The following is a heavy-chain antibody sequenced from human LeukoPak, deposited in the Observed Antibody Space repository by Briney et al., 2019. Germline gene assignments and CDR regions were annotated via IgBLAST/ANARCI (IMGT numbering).Heavy chain of an antibody. CDR1: GFTFSSYG. D-gene: IGHD2-2*01. V-gene: IGHV3-23*01. Sequence: AGGSLRLSCAASGFTFSSYGMSWVRQAPGQGLEWVSAISGSGGSTYYADSVKGRFTISRDNSKNTLYLQMNSLRAEDTAVYYCARGGRYIVVVPAANRGFDYWGQGTLVTVSS. CDR2: ISGSGGST. J-gene: IGHJ4*02. CDR3: ARGGRYIVVVPAANRGFDY.